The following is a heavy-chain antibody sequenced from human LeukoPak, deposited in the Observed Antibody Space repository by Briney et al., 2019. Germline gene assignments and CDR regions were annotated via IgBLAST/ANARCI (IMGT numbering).Heavy chain of an antibody. CDR2: MHNSGSS. D-gene: IGHD5-12*01. CDR3: ARSAEWLRNAFDI. Sequence: SETLSLSCTVSGASTSHFYRNWIRQPPGKGLEWIGYMHNSGSSKHSPSLKSRVTISIDTSKNQFSLQLTSVTAADTAIYYCARSAEWLRNAFDIWGQGTMVSVSS. V-gene: IGHV4-59*01. CDR1: GASTSHFY. J-gene: IGHJ3*02.